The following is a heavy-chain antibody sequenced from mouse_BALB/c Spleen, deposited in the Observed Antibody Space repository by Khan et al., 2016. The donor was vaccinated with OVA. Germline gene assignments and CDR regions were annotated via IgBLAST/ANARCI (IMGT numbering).Heavy chain of an antibody. CDR1: GDSITTGY. V-gene: IGHV3-8*02. CDR3: ARATYRYAFVY. D-gene: IGHD2-14*01. Sequence: EVQLQESGPSLVKPSQTLSLTCSVTGDSITTGYWNWIRKFPGNKLEYMGYIIYTGYTYYHPSLKSRISITRHTSNNQYYLQLNSVTDEDTATYYCARATYRYAFVYWGQGTLVTVSA. J-gene: IGHJ3*01. CDR2: IIYTGYT.